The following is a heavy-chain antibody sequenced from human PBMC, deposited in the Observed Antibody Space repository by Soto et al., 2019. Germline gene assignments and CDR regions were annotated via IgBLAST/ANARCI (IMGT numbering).Heavy chain of an antibody. D-gene: IGHD3-10*01. CDR3: ARGVRAETYYNAFDY. Sequence: QVQLVESGGGGVQPGSSLRLSCAASGFSFKNYAFHWVRQAPGKGLEWVALISHNDEPKIFYADSVQGRFTISRDNFKNTVYLQMNSLRDEDTAVYHCARGVRAETYYNAFDYWGQGTQVTVSS. CDR2: ISHNDEPKI. CDR1: GFSFKNYA. V-gene: IGHV3-30-3*01. J-gene: IGHJ4*01.